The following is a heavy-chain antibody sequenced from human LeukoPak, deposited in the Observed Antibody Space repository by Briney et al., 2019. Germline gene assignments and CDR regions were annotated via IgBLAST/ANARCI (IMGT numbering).Heavy chain of an antibody. Sequence: ASVKVSCKASGYTFTSYGISWVRQAPGQGLEWMGWISAYNGNTNYAQKLQGRVTMTTGTSTSTAYMELRSLRSDDTAVYYCARLRDSPRYDILTGYFYYFDYWGQGTLVTVSS. J-gene: IGHJ4*02. D-gene: IGHD3-9*01. CDR2: ISAYNGNT. CDR3: ARLRDSPRYDILTGYFYYFDY. V-gene: IGHV1-18*04. CDR1: GYTFTSYG.